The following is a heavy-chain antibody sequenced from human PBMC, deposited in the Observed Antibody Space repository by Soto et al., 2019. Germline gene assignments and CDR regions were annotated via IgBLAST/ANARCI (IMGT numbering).Heavy chain of an antibody. J-gene: IGHJ4*02. CDR1: GGSVTNSSYY. CDR2: VYYRGRS. D-gene: IGHD4-4*01. V-gene: IGHV4-39*01. Sequence: SETLSLTCTVSGGSVTNSSYYWGWIRQSPGKGLEWIGSVYYRGRSYSKSSVKSRVTISVDTSKNQFSLNLNSVTASDTAVYFCVSQRTTVITQDSFDYWGPGAMVTVSS. CDR3: VSQRTTVITQDSFDY.